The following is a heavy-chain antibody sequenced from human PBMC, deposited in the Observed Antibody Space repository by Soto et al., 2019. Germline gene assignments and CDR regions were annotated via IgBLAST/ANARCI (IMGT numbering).Heavy chain of an antibody. J-gene: IGHJ4*02. CDR2: IKRDGTEK. D-gene: IGHD3-10*01. CDR3: VTGDHADY. CDR1: GITTSTYW. Sequence: EVQLVESGGALVRPGESLRLSCAASGITTSTYWKGWFRQAPGRGLEWVATIKRDGTEKYYMDSLKGRFTISRDNAINSLYLQMSRLRAEDTAVYFCVTGDHADYWGQGTLVTVSS. V-gene: IGHV3-7*03.